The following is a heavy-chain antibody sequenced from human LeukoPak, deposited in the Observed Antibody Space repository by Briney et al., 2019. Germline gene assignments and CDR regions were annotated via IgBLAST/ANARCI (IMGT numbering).Heavy chain of an antibody. D-gene: IGHD3-22*01. CDR3: AKDQYYYDSSGHYDP. J-gene: IGHJ5*02. CDR2: ISGSGATT. CDR1: GFTFSNHD. V-gene: IGHV3-23*01. Sequence: GGSLRLSCAASGFTFSNHDMNWVRQAPGKGLEWVSIISGSGATTFYTDSVKGRFTISRDNSKNTVFLQMNSLRAEDTAIYYCAKDQYYYDSSGHYDPWGQETLVTVSS.